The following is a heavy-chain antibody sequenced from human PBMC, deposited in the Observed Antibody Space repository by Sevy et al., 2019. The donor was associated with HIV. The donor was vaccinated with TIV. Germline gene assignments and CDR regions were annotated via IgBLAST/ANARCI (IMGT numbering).Heavy chain of an antibody. V-gene: IGHV3-30-3*01. D-gene: IGHD6-19*01. Sequence: GGSLRLSCAASEFMFSTYAMHWVRQAPGKGLEWVAVISYDGSSHYYGDSVKGRFTISRDNSKNTLFLQMNSLRLEDTAFYYCARAAGYSTDWYPSDYWGQGTLVTVSS. CDR3: ARAAGYSTDWYPSDY. CDR1: EFMFSTYA. CDR2: ISYDGSSH. J-gene: IGHJ4*02.